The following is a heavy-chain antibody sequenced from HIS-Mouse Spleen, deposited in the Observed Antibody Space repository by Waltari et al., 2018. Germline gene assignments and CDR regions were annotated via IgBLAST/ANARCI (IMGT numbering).Heavy chain of an antibody. D-gene: IGHD3-10*01. CDR1: GGSISSSSYY. CDR2: IYYSGST. Sequence: QLQLQESGPGLVKPSETLSLTCTVSGGSISSSSYYWGWIRQPPGKGLEWIGGIYYSGSTYYNPSLKSRVTISVDTSKNQFSLKLSSVTAADTAVYYCAAMVRGVLDYWGQGTLVTVSS. CDR3: AAMVRGVLDY. J-gene: IGHJ4*02. V-gene: IGHV4-39*07.